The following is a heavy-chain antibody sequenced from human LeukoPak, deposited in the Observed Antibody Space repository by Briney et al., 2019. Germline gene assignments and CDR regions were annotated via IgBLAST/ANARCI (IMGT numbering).Heavy chain of an antibody. CDR2: IWYNGSIK. V-gene: IGHV3-33*01. CDR1: GFSFSSYG. D-gene: IGHD3-3*01. CDR3: ARDIAPRTYYDFWSY. Sequence: GGSLRLSCTASGFSFSSYGMHWVRQAPGKGLEWVAVIWYNGSIKYNADSVKGRFTISRDNSKNTLYLQMNSLRAEDTAVYYCARDIAPRTYYDFWSYWGQGTLVTVSS. J-gene: IGHJ4*02.